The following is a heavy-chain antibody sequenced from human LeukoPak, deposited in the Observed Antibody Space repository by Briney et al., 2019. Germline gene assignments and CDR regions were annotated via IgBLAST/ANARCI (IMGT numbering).Heavy chain of an antibody. Sequence: SGTLSLTCAVSGGSISSSNWWSWVRQPPGKGLEWIGEIYHSGSTNYNPSLKSRVTISVDKSKNQFSLKLSSVTAADTAVYYCARDYYGSGSYLDYGGQGTLVTVSS. D-gene: IGHD3-10*01. CDR3: ARDYYGSGSYLDY. V-gene: IGHV4-4*02. J-gene: IGHJ4*02. CDR2: IYHSGST. CDR1: GGSISSSNW.